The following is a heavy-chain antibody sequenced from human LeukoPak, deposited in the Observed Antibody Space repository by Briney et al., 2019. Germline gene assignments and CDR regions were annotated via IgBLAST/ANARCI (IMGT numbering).Heavy chain of an antibody. J-gene: IGHJ3*02. CDR3: ATPRYSSSVRAFDI. V-gene: IGHV1-69-2*01. Sequence: ASVKISCKVSGYTFTDYYMHWVQQAPGKGLEWMGLVDPEDGETIYAEKFQGRVTVTADTSTDTAYMELSSLRSEDTAVYYCATPRYSSSVRAFDIWGRGTMVTVSS. D-gene: IGHD6-13*01. CDR1: GYTFTDYY. CDR2: VDPEDGET.